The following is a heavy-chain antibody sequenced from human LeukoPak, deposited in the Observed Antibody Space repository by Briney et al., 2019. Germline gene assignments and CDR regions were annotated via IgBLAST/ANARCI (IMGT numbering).Heavy chain of an antibody. CDR2: ISAYNGDT. J-gene: IGHJ3*02. Sequence: ASVKASCKASGYTFTSYGISWVRQAPGQGLEWMGWISAYNGDTNYAQKLQGRVTMTTDTSTSTAYMELRSLRSDDTAVYYCARGLQENLAWLQAFSAFDIWGQGTMVTVSS. CDR1: GYTFTSYG. V-gene: IGHV1-18*01. D-gene: IGHD6-19*01. CDR3: ARGLQENLAWLQAFSAFDI.